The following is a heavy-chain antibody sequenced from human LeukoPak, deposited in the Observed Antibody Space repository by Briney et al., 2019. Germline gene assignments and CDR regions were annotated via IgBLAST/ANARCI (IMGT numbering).Heavy chain of an antibody. D-gene: IGHD2-2*01. CDR3: ARDRYASAPYYYGMDV. J-gene: IGHJ6*02. V-gene: IGHV1-18*01. Sequence: ASVKVSCKASGYTFTSYGISWVRQAPGQGLEWMGWISAYNGNTNYAQKLQGRVTMTTDTSTSTAYMALRSLSSDDTAVCYCARDRYASAPYYYGMDVWGQGTTVTVSS. CDR1: GYTFTSYG. CDR2: ISAYNGNT.